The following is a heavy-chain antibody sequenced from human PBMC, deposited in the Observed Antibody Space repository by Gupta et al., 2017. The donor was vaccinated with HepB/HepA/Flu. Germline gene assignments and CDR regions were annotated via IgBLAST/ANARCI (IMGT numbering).Heavy chain of an antibody. CDR2: ISGSGGST. J-gene: IGHJ4*02. CDR1: GFTFSSYA. Sequence: EVQLLESGGGLVQPGGSLRLSCAASGFTFSSYAMSWVRQAPGKGLEWVSAISGSGGSTYYADSVKGRFTISRDNSKNTPYLQMNSLRAEDTAVYYCAKDQLRRGNFDYWGQGTLVTVSS. V-gene: IGHV3-23*01. D-gene: IGHD1-7*01. CDR3: AKDQLRRGNFDY.